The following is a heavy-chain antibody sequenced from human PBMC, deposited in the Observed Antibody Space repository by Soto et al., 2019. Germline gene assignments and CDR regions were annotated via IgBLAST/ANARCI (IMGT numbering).Heavy chain of an antibody. CDR2: INPSGGST. J-gene: IGHJ4*02. D-gene: IGHD7-27*01. CDR1: GYTFTSYY. V-gene: IGHV1-46*01. CDR3: AESDSTLGTFDY. Sequence: ASVKVSCKASGYTFTSYYMHWVRQAPGQGLEWMGIINPSGGSTSYAQKFQGRVTMTRDTSTSTVYMELSSLRSEDTAVYYCAESDSTLGTFDYWGQGTLVTVSS.